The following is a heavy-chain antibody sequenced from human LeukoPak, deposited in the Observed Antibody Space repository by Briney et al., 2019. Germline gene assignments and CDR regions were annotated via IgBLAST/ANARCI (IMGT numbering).Heavy chain of an antibody. CDR1: GFTFSSYW. D-gene: IGHD1-26*01. CDR3: ARDRNTGSSYENLFEY. J-gene: IGHJ4*02. Sequence: GSLRLSCAASGFTFSSYWMHWVRQAPGKGIVWVSRINSDGSSTSYADSVKGRFTTSRDNAKNTLYLQMNSLRAEDTSVYYCARDRNTGSSYENLFEYWGQGSLVTVSS. CDR2: INSDGSST. V-gene: IGHV3-74*01.